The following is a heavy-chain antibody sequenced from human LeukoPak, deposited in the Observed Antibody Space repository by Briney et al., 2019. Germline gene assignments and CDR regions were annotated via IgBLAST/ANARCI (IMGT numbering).Heavy chain of an antibody. Sequence: PSETLSLTCTVSGGSISSYYWSWIRQPPGKGLEWIGYVYYSGSTNYNPSLKSRVTISVDTSKNRFSLKLTSVSAADTAVYYCAGVPSDYYFGMDVWGQGTTVTVSS. CDR3: AGVPSDYYFGMDV. CDR2: VYYSGST. V-gene: IGHV4-59*08. CDR1: GGSISSYY. J-gene: IGHJ6*02. D-gene: IGHD2-2*01.